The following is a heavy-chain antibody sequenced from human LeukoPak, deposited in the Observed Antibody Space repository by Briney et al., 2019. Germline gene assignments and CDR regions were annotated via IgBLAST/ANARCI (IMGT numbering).Heavy chain of an antibody. J-gene: IGHJ5*02. V-gene: IGHV1-2*02. Sequence: ASVKVSCKASGYTFTNYAMNWVRQAPGQGLEWMGWINPNTGGTKYAQRFQDRVTMTRDTSISTAYMEVSRLRYDDTAVYYCARPLRVTMIRGAAFRASSDFDPWGQGTLVTVSS. CDR3: ARPLRVTMIRGAAFRASSDFDP. CDR2: INPNTGGT. D-gene: IGHD3-10*01. CDR1: GYTFTNYA.